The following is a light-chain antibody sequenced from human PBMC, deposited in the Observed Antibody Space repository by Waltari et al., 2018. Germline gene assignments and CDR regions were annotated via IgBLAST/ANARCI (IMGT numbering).Light chain of an antibody. Sequence: DIQMTQSPSSLSASVGDRVTISCRASQSISNSLNWYQQNPGKAPNLLISAASTLQSGVPSRFSGSGAGTDFTLTISSLQPEDFAIYYCQQSHSTPLTFGGGTKVDVK. CDR2: AAS. CDR1: QSISNS. V-gene: IGKV1-39*01. CDR3: QQSHSTPLT. J-gene: IGKJ4*01.